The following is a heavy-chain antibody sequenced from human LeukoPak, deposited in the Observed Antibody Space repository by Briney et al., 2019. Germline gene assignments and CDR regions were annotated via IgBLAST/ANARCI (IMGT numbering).Heavy chain of an antibody. Sequence: SETLSLTCSVSGGSISGYHWNWIRQSPGKGLQWIANIYYTGNAGYNPSLRSRVTISVDTSKNQISLILNSVTAADTAIYYCARRTYCSGGRCYGEYWFDPWGPGTLVTVSS. CDR3: ARRTYCSGGRCYGEYWFDP. J-gene: IGHJ5*02. V-gene: IGHV4-59*08. CDR2: IYYTGNA. CDR1: GGSISGYH. D-gene: IGHD2-15*01.